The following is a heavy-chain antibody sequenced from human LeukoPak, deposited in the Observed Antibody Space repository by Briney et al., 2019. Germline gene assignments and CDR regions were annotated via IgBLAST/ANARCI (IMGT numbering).Heavy chain of an antibody. D-gene: IGHD5-18*01. J-gene: IGHJ5*02. CDR3: ARGKIQLWLRWFDP. CDR1: GGSFSGYY. CDR2: INHSGST. Sequence: SETLSLTCAVYGGSFSGYYWSWIRQPPGKGLEWIGEINHSGSTNYNPSLKSRVTISVDTSKNQFSLKLSSVTAAGTAVYYCARGKIQLWLRWFDPWGQGTLVTVSS. V-gene: IGHV4-34*01.